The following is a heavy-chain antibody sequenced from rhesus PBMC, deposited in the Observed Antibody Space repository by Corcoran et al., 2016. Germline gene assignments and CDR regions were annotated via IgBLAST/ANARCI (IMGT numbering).Heavy chain of an antibody. CDR3: ASPGYSGYSYLDY. J-gene: IGHJ4*01. CDR1: GFTFSSYA. V-gene: IGHV3-103*01. CDR2: ISSGGST. Sequence: EVQLVESGGGLAKPGGSLRLSCAASGFTFSSYAMHWVRQAPGKGLEWVSAISSGGSTYYADSLKGRFNLARDNSKTTLSLQMNSLRGEDTAVYYCASPGYSGYSYLDYWGQGVRVTVSS. D-gene: IGHD5-30*01.